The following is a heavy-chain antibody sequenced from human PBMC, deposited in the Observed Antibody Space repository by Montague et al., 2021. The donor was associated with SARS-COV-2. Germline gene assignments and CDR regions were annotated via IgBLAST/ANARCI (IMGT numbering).Heavy chain of an antibody. CDR2: IWYDGSNK. D-gene: IGHD2-15*01. J-gene: IGHJ6*02. Sequence: SLRLSCAASGFTFSSYGMHWVRQAPGKGLEWVAVIWYDGSNKYYADSVKGRFTISRDNSKNTLYLQMNSLRAEDTAVYYCARILSYYYGMDVWGQGTTVIVS. CDR1: GFTFSSYG. V-gene: IGHV3-33*01. CDR3: ARILSYYYGMDV.